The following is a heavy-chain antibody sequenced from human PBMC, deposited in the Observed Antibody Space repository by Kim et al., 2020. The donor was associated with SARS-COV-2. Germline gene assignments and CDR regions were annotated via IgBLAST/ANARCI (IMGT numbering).Heavy chain of an antibody. Sequence: GGSLRLSCAASGFTFSSYAMSWVRQAPGKGLEWVSAISGSGGSTYYADSVKGRFTISRDNSKNTLYLQMNSLRAEDTAVYYCAKGNKLRYFDWLLSGRLGFDYWGQGTLVTVSS. V-gene: IGHV3-23*01. J-gene: IGHJ4*02. CDR1: GFTFSSYA. CDR2: ISGSGGST. D-gene: IGHD3-9*01. CDR3: AKGNKLRYFDWLLSGRLGFDY.